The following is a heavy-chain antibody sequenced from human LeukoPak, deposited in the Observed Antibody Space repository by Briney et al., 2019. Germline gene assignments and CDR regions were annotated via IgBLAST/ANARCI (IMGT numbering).Heavy chain of an antibody. D-gene: IGHD6-13*01. CDR3: ARDRRGIAAAGTRWFDP. Sequence: SETLSLTCAVYGGSFSGYYWSWIRQPPGKGLEWIGYIYYSGSTNYNPSLKSRVTISVDTSKNQFSLKLSSVTAADTAVYYCARDRRGIAAAGTRWFDPWGQGTLVTVSS. CDR1: GGSFSGYY. CDR2: IYYSGST. J-gene: IGHJ5*02. V-gene: IGHV4-59*01.